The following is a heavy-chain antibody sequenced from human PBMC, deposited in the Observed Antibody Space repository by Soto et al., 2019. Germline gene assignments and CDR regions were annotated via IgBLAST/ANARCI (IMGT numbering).Heavy chain of an antibody. J-gene: IGHJ6*02. Sequence: PSETLSLTCTVSGGSLRDLSWSWIRQSQGKGLEWIGYVYSGGGTNYSPSFMGRVTISVDTTDNQFSLKLNSVTAADTAVYYCAREKTPMSPHYFYYGMDVWGQGTTVTVSS. CDR1: GGSLRDLS. D-gene: IGHD3-9*01. V-gene: IGHV4-59*11. CDR2: VYSGGGT. CDR3: AREKTPMSPHYFYYGMDV.